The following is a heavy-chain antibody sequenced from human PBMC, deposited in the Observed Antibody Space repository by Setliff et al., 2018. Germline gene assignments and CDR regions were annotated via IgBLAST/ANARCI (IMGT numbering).Heavy chain of an antibody. CDR3: ARPPLVRGGPWFDP. D-gene: IGHD3-10*01. Sequence: SETLSLTCAVYDGSFNGYYWSWIRQPPGKGLEWIGEIDHRGSTNYNPPLKSRVTISVDTSKNQVSLKLNSVTAADTAVYYCARPPLVRGGPWFDPWGQGTLVTVSS. CDR2: IDHRGST. V-gene: IGHV4-34*01. CDR1: DGSFNGYY. J-gene: IGHJ5*02.